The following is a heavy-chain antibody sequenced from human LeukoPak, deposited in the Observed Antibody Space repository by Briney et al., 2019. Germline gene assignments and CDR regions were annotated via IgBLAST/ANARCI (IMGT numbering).Heavy chain of an antibody. CDR2: IYYSGST. J-gene: IGHJ5*02. CDR1: GGSVSSGSYY. V-gene: IGHV4-61*01. D-gene: IGHD3-9*01. Sequence: PSETLSLTCTVSGGSVSSGSYYWSWIRQPPGKGLEWIGYIYYSGSTNYNPSLKSRVTISVDTSKNQFSLKLSSVTAADTAVYYCARGTEWGGASYDTETYNWFDPWGQGTLVTVSS. CDR3: ARGTEWGGASYDTETYNWFDP.